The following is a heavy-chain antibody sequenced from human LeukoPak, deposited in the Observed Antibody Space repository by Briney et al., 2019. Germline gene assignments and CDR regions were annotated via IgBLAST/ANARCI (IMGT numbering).Heavy chain of an antibody. D-gene: IGHD7-27*01. CDR2: IREDGSET. CDR1: GFTFSRYW. CDR3: VRSSDMTGDLHDAFDI. Sequence: QPGGSLRLSCEASGFTFSRYWMSWVRQAPEKGLEWVASIREDGSETYPADSVRGRFTFSRDNAKDSLSLQMDSLRVEDTAVYYCVRSSDMTGDLHDAFDIWGRGTMVTVSS. J-gene: IGHJ3*02. V-gene: IGHV3-7*01.